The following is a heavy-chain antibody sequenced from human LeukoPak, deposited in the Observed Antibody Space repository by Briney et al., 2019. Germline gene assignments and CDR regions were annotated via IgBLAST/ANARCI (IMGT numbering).Heavy chain of an antibody. CDR2: FDPEDAET. J-gene: IGHJ4*02. CDR1: GYTLTELS. D-gene: IGHD1-26*01. CDR3: ATGGDGSYSY. V-gene: IGHV1-24*01. Sequence: ASVKVSCKVSGYTLTELSMHWVRQAPGKGLEWMGGFDPEDAETIYTQKFQGRVTMTEDTSTDTAYMELSSLRSEDTAVYYCATGGDGSYSYWGQGTLVTVSS.